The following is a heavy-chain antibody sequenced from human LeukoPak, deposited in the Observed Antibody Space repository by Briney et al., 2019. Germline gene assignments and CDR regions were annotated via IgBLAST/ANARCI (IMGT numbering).Heavy chain of an antibody. J-gene: IGHJ4*02. CDR1: GFTFSSYW. CDR3: AKRYSYGPFSYFDY. Sequence: GGSLRLSCAASGFTFSSYWMSWVRQAPGKGLEWVANIKQDGSEKYYVDSVKGRFTISRDNAKNSLYLQMNSLRAEDTAVYYCAKRYSYGPFSYFDYWGQGTLVAVSS. CDR2: IKQDGSEK. V-gene: IGHV3-7*01. D-gene: IGHD5-18*01.